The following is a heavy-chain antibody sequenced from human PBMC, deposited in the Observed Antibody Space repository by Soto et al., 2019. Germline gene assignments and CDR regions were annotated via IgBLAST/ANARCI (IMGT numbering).Heavy chain of an antibody. Sequence: QVQLQESGPGLVKPSETLSLTCTVSDGSISTSYWSWIRQPPGKGPEWIGCVYHSGTTKYNPSLESRVTISLDPSKSPFSLKLNSVTAADTAVYYCETRPPQDIGVGVFDYWRQGHLVTVSS. D-gene: IGHD3-16*01. V-gene: IGHV4-59*01. CDR2: VYHSGTT. CDR3: ETRPPQDIGVGVFDY. J-gene: IGHJ4*02. CDR1: DGSISTSY.